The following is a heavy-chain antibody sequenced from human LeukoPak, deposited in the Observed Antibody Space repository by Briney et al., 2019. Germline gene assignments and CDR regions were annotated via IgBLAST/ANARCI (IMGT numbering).Heavy chain of an antibody. Sequence: GGSLRLSCAASGFTFSSYAMSWVRQAPGKGLEWVSAISGSGGSTYYADCVKGRFTISRDNSKNTLYLQMNSLRAEDTAVYYCAKPSRYHCSSTSCQYPPPPPENWGQGTLVTVSS. V-gene: IGHV3-23*01. J-gene: IGHJ4*02. CDR3: AKPSRYHCSSTSCQYPPPPPEN. CDR2: ISGSGGST. D-gene: IGHD2-2*01. CDR1: GFTFSSYA.